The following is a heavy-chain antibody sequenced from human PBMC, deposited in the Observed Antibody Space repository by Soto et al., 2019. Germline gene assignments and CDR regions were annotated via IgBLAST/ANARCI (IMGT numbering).Heavy chain of an antibody. J-gene: IGHJ6*02. CDR1: GYTFTSYG. CDR2: IIPIFGTA. CDR3: AGPPELTRIYYYYGMDV. D-gene: IGHD1-7*01. Sequence: SVKVSCKASGYTFTSYGISWVRQAPGQGLEWMGGIIPIFGTANYAQKFQGRVTITADESTSTAYMELSSLRSEDTAVYYCAGPPELTRIYYYYGMDVWGQGTTVTAP. V-gene: IGHV1-69*13.